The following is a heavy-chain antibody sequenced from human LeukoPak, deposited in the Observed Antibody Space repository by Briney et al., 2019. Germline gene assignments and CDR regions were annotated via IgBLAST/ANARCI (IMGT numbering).Heavy chain of an antibody. V-gene: IGHV1-46*01. CDR2: INPRGGST. CDR3: ARVGTTGATADN. J-gene: IGHJ4*02. D-gene: IGHD4-11*01. Sequence: ASVKVSCKASGYIFTTYFMHWLRQAPGQGPEWMGIINPRGGSTDYAQKFQDRITMTSDTSTSTVYMELKSLTSEDTAVYFCARVGTTGATADNWGQATLVTVSS. CDR1: GYIFTTYF.